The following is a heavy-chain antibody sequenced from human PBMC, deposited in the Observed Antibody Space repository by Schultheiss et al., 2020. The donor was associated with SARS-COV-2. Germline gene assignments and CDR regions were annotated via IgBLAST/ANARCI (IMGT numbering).Heavy chain of an antibody. Sequence: SETLSLTCTVSGGSISGYYWSWIRQPPGKGLEWIGYIYYSGSTNYNPSLKSRVTISVDTSKNQFSLKLSSVTAADTAVYYCARYSGYEVHYWGQGTLVTGSS. J-gene: IGHJ4*02. CDR1: GGSISGYY. CDR2: IYYSGST. CDR3: ARYSGYEVHY. D-gene: IGHD5-12*01. V-gene: IGHV4-59*08.